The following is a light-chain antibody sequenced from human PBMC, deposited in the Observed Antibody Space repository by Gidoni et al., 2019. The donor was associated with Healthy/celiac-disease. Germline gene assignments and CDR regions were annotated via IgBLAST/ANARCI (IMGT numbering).Light chain of an antibody. CDR1: NIGSKS. V-gene: IGLV3-21*04. CDR2: YDS. Sequence: SYVMPQPPSVSVAPGKTARITCGGNNIGSKSVHWYQQKPGQAPVLVIYYDSDRPSGLPERVSGSNSGNTATLTISRVEARDEADYYCQVWDSSSDHWVFGGGTKLTVL. J-gene: IGLJ3*02. CDR3: QVWDSSSDHWV.